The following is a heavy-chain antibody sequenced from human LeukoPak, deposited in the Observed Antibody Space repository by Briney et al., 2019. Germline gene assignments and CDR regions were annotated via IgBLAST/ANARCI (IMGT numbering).Heavy chain of an antibody. Sequence: GGSLRLSCAASGFTFSDYYMSWIRQAPGKGLEWVSYISSSGNTTYHADSVKGRFTISRDNARNSLYLQMSSLRAEDTAVYYCARDGGSSWYFDYWGQGTLVTVSS. CDR2: ISSSGNTT. J-gene: IGHJ4*02. V-gene: IGHV3-11*04. D-gene: IGHD6-13*01. CDR3: ARDGGSSWYFDY. CDR1: GFTFSDYY.